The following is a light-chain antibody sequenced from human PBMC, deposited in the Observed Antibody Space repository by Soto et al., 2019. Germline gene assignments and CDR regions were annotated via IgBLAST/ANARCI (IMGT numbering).Light chain of an antibody. Sequence: EIVFTESPGTLFLAAGERATLSCRASQSVSSSYLAWYQQKPGQAPRLLIYGASSRATGIPDRFSGSGSGTDFTLTISRLEPEDFAVYYCQQYGSSPWTFGQGTKVDIK. V-gene: IGKV3-20*01. CDR2: GAS. J-gene: IGKJ1*01. CDR1: QSVSSSY. CDR3: QQYGSSPWT.